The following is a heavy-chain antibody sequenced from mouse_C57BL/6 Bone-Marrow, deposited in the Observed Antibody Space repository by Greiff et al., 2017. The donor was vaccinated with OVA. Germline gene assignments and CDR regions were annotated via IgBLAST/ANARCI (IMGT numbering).Heavy chain of an antibody. CDR2: IDPENGDT. CDR3: TTPTGKDYAMDY. D-gene: IGHD4-1*02. CDR1: GFNIKDDY. Sequence: EVQLQQSGAELVRPGASVKLSCTASGFNIKDDYMHWVKQRPEQGLEWIGWIDPENGDTEYASKFQGKATITADTSSNTAYLQLSSLTSEDTAVYYCTTPTGKDYAMDYWGQGTSVTVSS. V-gene: IGHV14-4*01. J-gene: IGHJ4*01.